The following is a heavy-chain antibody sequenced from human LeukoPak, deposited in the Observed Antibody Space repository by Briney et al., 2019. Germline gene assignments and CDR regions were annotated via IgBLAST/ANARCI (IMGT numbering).Heavy chain of an antibody. V-gene: IGHV1-2*02. CDR1: GYTFTGYY. CDR3: ARGGDCYSSENDAFDI. D-gene: IGHD2-21*02. J-gene: IGHJ3*02. CDR2: INPNSGGT. Sequence: GASVKVSCEASGYTFTGYYMHWVRQAPGQGLEWMGWINPNSGGTNYAQKFQGRVTMTRDTSISTAYMELSRLRSDDTAVYYCARGGDCYSSENDAFDIWGQGTMVTVSS.